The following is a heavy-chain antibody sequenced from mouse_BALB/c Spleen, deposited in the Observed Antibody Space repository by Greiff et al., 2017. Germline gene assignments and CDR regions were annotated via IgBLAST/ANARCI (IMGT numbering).Heavy chain of an antibody. J-gene: IGHJ3*01. CDR3: ARDSSGCIFGG. D-gene: IGHD3-2*01. CDR2: INPSTGYT. CDR1: GYTFTSYW. Sequence: QVQLQQSGAELAKPGASVKMSCKASGYTFTSYWMHWVKQRPGQGLEWIGYINPSTGYTEYNQKFKDKATLTADKSSSTAYMQLSSLTSEDSAVYYCARDSSGCIFGGWGQGTLVTVSA. V-gene: IGHV1-7*01.